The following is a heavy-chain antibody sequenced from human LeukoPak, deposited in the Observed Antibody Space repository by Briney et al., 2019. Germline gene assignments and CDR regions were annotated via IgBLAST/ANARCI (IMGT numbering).Heavy chain of an antibody. D-gene: IGHD5-24*01. CDR2: INPNSGGT. J-gene: IGHJ6*02. CDR1: GYTFTGYY. V-gene: IGHV1-2*06. Sequence: ASVKVSCKASGYTFTGYYMHWVRQAPGQGLEWMGRINPNSGGTNYAQKFQGRVTMTRDTSISTAYMELSRLRSDDTAVYYCARGSIETGLIYYYGMDVWGQGTTVTVSS. CDR3: ARGSIETGLIYYYGMDV.